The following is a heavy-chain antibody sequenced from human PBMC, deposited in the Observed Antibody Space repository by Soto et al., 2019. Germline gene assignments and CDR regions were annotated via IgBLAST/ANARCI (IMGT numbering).Heavy chain of an antibody. CDR3: VTATTLDHHYGYDV. D-gene: IGHD4-17*01. J-gene: IGHJ6*02. Sequence: GESLKISCAAAGFIFSGYSMNWVRQAPGKGLEWVSYISSSGSIRKYADSVKGRFTVSRDNAKHSLFLQMNSLRDVDTAVYYCVTATTLDHHYGYDVWGQVTPLTVSS. V-gene: IGHV3-48*02. CDR2: ISSSGSIR. CDR1: GFIFSGYS.